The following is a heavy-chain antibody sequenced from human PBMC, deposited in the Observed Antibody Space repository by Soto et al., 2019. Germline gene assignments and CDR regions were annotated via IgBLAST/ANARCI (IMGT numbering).Heavy chain of an antibody. CDR2: IYDNGNT. CDR1: GGSISSFQ. J-gene: IGHJ5*02. D-gene: IGHD3-3*01. CDR3: ARRGGVFSTSNWFDP. V-gene: IGHV4-59*12. Sequence: SETLSLTCTVSGGSISSFQWDWIRQPPGKGLEWIGSIYDNGNTDYNPSLRSRVTLSVDTSKKQVSLKLSFVTAADTAVYYCARRGGVFSTSNWFDPWGQGTLVTVSS.